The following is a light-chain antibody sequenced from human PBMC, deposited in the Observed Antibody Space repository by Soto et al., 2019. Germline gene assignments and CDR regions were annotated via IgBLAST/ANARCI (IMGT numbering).Light chain of an antibody. CDR1: SSDVGSYNL. J-gene: IGLJ3*02. CDR2: EGS. Sequence: QSVLTQPASVSGSPGQSITISCTGTSSDVGSYNLVSWYQQHPGKAPKLMIYEGSKRPSGVSNRLSGSKSGNTASLTSSGLQAEDEADYYCCSYARSSTWVFGGGTKLTVL. CDR3: CSYARSSTWV. V-gene: IGLV2-23*01.